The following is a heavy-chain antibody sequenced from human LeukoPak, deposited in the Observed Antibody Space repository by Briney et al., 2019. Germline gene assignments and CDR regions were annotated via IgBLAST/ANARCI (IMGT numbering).Heavy chain of an antibody. D-gene: IGHD2-2*01. V-gene: IGHV4-4*07. CDR1: GGSISSYY. CDR3: ARDGGWYCSSTSCYSNHYGMDV. Sequence: PSETLSLTCTVSGGSISSYYWSWIRQPAGKGLEWIGRIYTSGSTNYNPSLKSRVTMSVDTSKNQFSLKLSSVTAADTAVYYCARDGGWYCSSTSCYSNHYGMDVWGKGTTVTVSS. CDR2: IYTSGST. J-gene: IGHJ6*04.